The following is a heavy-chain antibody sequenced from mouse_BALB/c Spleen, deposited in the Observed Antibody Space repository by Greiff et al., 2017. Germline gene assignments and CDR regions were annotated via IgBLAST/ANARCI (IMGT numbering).Heavy chain of an antibody. CDR1: GYNFTSYW. CDR3: ARSYDGYRGYFDV. CDR2: IYPGSGST. V-gene: IGHV1-55*01. J-gene: IGHJ1*01. D-gene: IGHD2-3*01. Sequence: VQLQQPGAELVKPGTSVKLSCKASGYNFTSYWINWVKLRPGQGLEWIGDIYPGSGSTNYNEKFKSKATLTVDTSSSTAYMQLSSLASEDSALYYCARSYDGYRGYFDVWGAGTTVTVSS.